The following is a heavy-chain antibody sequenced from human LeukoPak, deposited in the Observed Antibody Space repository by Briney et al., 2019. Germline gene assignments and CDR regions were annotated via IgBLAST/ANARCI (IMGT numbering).Heavy chain of an antibody. CDR2: ISSGSTYI. Sequence: PGGSLRLSCAASGFTFSSYSMNWVRQAPGKGLEWFSSISSGSTYIYYGDSLKGRFTISRDNAKNSLYLQMNSLRAEDTAVYYCARRVASANDAFDIWGQGTMVTVSS. J-gene: IGHJ3*02. D-gene: IGHD6-13*01. CDR3: ARRVASANDAFDI. V-gene: IGHV3-21*01. CDR1: GFTFSSYS.